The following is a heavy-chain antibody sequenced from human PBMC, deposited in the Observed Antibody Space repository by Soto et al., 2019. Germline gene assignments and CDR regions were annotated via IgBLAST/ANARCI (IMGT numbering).Heavy chain of an antibody. CDR2: ISYDGSNK. CDR3: AKEQDTAMVMPDY. J-gene: IGHJ4*02. Sequence: GGSLRLSCAASGFTFSSYGMHWVRQAPGKGLEWVSVISYDGSNKYYADSVKGRFTISRDNSKNTLYLQMNSLRAEDTAVYYCAKEQDTAMVMPDYWGQGTLVTVSS. CDR1: GFTFSSYG. V-gene: IGHV3-30*18. D-gene: IGHD5-18*01.